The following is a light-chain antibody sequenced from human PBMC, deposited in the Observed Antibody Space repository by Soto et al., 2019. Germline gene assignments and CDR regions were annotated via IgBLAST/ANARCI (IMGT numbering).Light chain of an antibody. J-gene: IGKJ2*01. CDR3: QQYNSLHT. Sequence: DVQMTQSHSTLSASVGDRVTITCRASQSTYKWLAWYQLKQGKAPTLLILQVYTLKTWVPSRFSGSGSQTEFTLTISSLQPDHFATYYCQQYNSLHTFGPGTKRQIK. V-gene: IGKV1-5*01. CDR2: QVY. CDR1: QSTYKW.